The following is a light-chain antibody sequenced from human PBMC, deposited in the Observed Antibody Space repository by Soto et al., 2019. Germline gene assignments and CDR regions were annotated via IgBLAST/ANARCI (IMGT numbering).Light chain of an antibody. J-gene: IGKJ4*01. CDR2: DAS. CDR1: QSVRTY. Sequence: EIEMTQSPATLSVSPGERATLSCRASQSVRTYVAWYQQKAGQAPRLLIYDASNRATGIPARFSGSGSGTDFTLTISSLEPEDFAVYFCQQRINWRSTFGGGTKVDIK. CDR3: QQRINWRST. V-gene: IGKV3-11*01.